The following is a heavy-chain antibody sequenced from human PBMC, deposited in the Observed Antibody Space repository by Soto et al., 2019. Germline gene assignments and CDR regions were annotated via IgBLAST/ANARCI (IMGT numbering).Heavy chain of an antibody. D-gene: IGHD3-3*01. J-gene: IGHJ5*02. Sequence: SETLSLTCTVSGGAISGYYWTWIRQSAGKGLEWIGRFYSSGGTKYNPSLQSRVTMSLDTSKNQFSLRLSSVTAADTAVYYCARGQRFSDSFDPWGQGTLVTVSP. V-gene: IGHV4-4*07. CDR2: FYSSGGT. CDR3: ARGQRFSDSFDP. CDR1: GGAISGYY.